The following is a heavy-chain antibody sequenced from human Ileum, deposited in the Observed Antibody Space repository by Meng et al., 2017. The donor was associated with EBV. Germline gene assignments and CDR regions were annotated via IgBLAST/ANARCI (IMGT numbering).Heavy chain of an antibody. CDR3: ARGNKVSDRGFDY. V-gene: IGHV4-34*01. CDR1: GGSFSGYY. CDR2: INHSGST. D-gene: IGHD3-10*01. J-gene: IGHJ4*02. Sequence: VQLQQWGAGLLKPSETLSLTCAVYGGSFSGYYWSWIRRPPGKGLEWIGEINHSGSTNYNPSLKSRVTISVDTSKNQFSLKLSSVTAADTAVYYCARGNKVSDRGFDYWGQGTLVTVSS.